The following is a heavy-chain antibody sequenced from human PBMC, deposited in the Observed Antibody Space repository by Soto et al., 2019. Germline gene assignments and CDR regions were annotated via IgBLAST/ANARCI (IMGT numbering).Heavy chain of an antibody. D-gene: IGHD3-9*01. CDR1: GGSISSSSYY. V-gene: IGHV4-39*01. Sequence: SETLSLTCTVSGGSISSSSYYWGWIRQPPGKGLEWIGSIYYSGSTYYNPSLKSRVTISVDTPKNQFSLKLSSVTAADTAVYYCASSGDILTGYSYFDYWGQGTLVTVSS. J-gene: IGHJ4*02. CDR2: IYYSGST. CDR3: ASSGDILTGYSYFDY.